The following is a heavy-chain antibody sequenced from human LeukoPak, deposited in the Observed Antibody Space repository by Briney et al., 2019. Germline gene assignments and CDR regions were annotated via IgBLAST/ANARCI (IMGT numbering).Heavy chain of an antibody. Sequence: GRSLRLSCAASGFTFDDYAMHWVRQAPGKGLEWVAVISYDGSNKYYADSVKGRFTISRDNSKNTLYLQMNSLRAEDTAVYYCAREPNYYDSSGYIDYWGQGTLVTVSS. CDR1: GFTFDDYA. V-gene: IGHV3-30-3*01. CDR2: ISYDGSNK. D-gene: IGHD3-22*01. J-gene: IGHJ4*02. CDR3: AREPNYYDSSGYIDY.